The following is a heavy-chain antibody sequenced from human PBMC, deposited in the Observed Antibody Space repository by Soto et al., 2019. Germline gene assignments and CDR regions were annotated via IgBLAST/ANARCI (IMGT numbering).Heavy chain of an antibody. CDR2: IYPSDSDT. CDR3: ARPANTVADHFDL. D-gene: IGHD4-17*01. Sequence: PGESLKISCQVSGYTFTMYWIGWVRQMPGKGLEWMGIIYPSDSDTRYSPSFQGQVTISADQSINTAYLQWDSLKASDTAIYYCARPANTVADHFDLWGQGTPVTVSS. J-gene: IGHJ4*02. V-gene: IGHV5-51*01. CDR1: GYTFTMYW.